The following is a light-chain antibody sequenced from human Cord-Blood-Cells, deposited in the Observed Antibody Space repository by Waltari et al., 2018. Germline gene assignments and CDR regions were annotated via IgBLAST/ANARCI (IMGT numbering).Light chain of an antibody. V-gene: IGLV2-14*03. CDR1: SSDVGGYNY. CDR3: SSYTSSSTWV. J-gene: IGLJ3*02. Sequence: QSALTQPASVSGSPGQSITISCTGTSSDVGGYNYVSCYQQHPGKAPKLMIYDVSNRPSGVSNRFSGSKSGNTASLTISGLQAEDEAGYYCSSYTSSSTWVFGGGTKLTVL. CDR2: DVS.